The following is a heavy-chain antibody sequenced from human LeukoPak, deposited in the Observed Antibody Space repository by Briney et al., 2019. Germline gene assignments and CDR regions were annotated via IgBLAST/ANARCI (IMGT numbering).Heavy chain of an antibody. CDR2: IYYSGST. CDR1: GGSISSYY. CDR3: ARVYSSSWFPHCYYMDV. Sequence: SETLSLTCTVSGGSISSYYWSWIRQPPGKGLEWIGYIYYSGSTNYNPSLKSRVTISVDTSKNQFSLKLSSVTAADTAVYYCARVYSSSWFPHCYYMDVWGKGTTVTVSS. V-gene: IGHV4-59*01. J-gene: IGHJ6*03. D-gene: IGHD6-13*01.